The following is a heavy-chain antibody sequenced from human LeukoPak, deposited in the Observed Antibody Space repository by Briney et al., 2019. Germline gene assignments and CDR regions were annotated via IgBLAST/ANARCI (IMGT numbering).Heavy chain of an antibody. Sequence: ASVKVSCKASGYTFTSYGISWVRQAPGQGLEWMGWISPYNGNTNYAQKLQGRVTVTTDTSTSTAYMELRSLRSDDTAAYYCAGDGMVRGVTETCYDYWGQGTLVTVSS. J-gene: IGHJ4*02. CDR3: AGDGMVRGVTETCYDY. V-gene: IGHV1-18*01. CDR1: GYTFTSYG. D-gene: IGHD3-10*01. CDR2: ISPYNGNT.